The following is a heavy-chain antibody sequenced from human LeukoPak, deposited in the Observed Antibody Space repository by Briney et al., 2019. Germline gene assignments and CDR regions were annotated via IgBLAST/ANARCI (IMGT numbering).Heavy chain of an antibody. CDR1: GGSFSGYY. Sequence: SETLSLTCAVYGGSFSGYYWSWIRQPPGKGLEWIGEINHSGSTNYNPSLKSRVTISVDASKNQFSLKLSSVTAADTAVYYCARGHSSGFNYWGQGTLVTVSS. CDR3: ARGHSSGFNY. CDR2: INHSGST. V-gene: IGHV4-34*01. D-gene: IGHD6-19*01. J-gene: IGHJ4*02.